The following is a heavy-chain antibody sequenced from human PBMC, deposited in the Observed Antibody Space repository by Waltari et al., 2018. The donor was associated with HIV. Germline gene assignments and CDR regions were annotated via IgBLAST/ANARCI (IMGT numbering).Heavy chain of an antibody. CDR2: TGGAGDDA. Sequence: EGELVESGGGLVLPGGSLRLSCAGTGFIFGDYAMGWVRQAPGKGLEWVSSTGGAGDDAYYADSVKGRFTISRDHSKKTLHLQMNSLRAEDTAVYYCAKDHFARNSLWDAFDIWGQGTMVTVSS. V-gene: IGHV3-23*04. CDR1: GFIFGDYA. D-gene: IGHD2-21*01. J-gene: IGHJ3*02. CDR3: AKDHFARNSLWDAFDI.